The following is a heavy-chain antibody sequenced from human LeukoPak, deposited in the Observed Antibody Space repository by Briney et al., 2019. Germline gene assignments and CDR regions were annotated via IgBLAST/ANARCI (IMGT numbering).Heavy chain of an antibody. CDR3: ARDQAIVATITSWFDP. V-gene: IGHV1-2*02. CDR1: GYTFTGYC. Sequence: ASVKVSCKASGYTFTGYCMHWVRQAPGQGLEWMGWINPNSGGTNYAQKFQGRVTMTRDTSISTAYMELSRLRSDDTAVYYCARDQAIVATITSWFDPWGQGTLVTVSS. J-gene: IGHJ5*02. D-gene: IGHD5-12*01. CDR2: INPNSGGT.